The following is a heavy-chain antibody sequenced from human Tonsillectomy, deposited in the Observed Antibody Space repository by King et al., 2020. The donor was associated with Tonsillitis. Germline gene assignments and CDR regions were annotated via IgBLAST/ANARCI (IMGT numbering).Heavy chain of an antibody. J-gene: IGHJ3*02. V-gene: IGHV4-4*02. CDR1: GGSISSSNW. Sequence: VQLQESGPGLVKPSGTLSLTCAVSGGSISSSNWWSWVRQPPGKGLEWIGEIYLSGSTNYNPSLKSRFTISVDKSKNQFSLKLSSVTAPDTAVYYCASSPGSSWGNAFDIWGQGTMVTVSS. CDR3: ASSPGSSWGNAFDI. CDR2: IYLSGST. D-gene: IGHD6-13*01.